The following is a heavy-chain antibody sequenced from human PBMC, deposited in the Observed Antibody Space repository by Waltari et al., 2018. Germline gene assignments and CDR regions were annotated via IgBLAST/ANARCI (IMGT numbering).Heavy chain of an antibody. Sequence: QVQLVESGGGMVQPGRSLSLSCVASGFISRNYGMPWVRQAPGKGLEWVAFISYDGSNKNYRDSVKGRFTISRDNSKNRLSLQMNSLTAEDTAVYHCVKWDYSGSGFSHFYPMDVWGQGTTVTVS. J-gene: IGHJ6*02. CDR2: ISYDGSNK. CDR1: GFISRNYG. D-gene: IGHD3-10*01. CDR3: VKWDYSGSGFSHFYPMDV. V-gene: IGHV3-30*18.